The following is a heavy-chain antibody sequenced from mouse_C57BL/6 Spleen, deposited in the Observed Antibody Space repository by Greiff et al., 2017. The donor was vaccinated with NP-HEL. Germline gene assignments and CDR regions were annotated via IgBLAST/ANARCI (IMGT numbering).Heavy chain of an antibody. D-gene: IGHD1-1*01. Sequence: EVKLMESGGGLVKPGGSLKLSCAASGFTFSDYGMHWVRQAPEKGLEWVAYISSGSSTIYYADTVKGRFTISRDNATNTLFLQMTSLRSEDTAMYYCARMGSSWYFDYWGQGTTLTVSS. CDR1: GFTFSDYG. CDR3: ARMGSSWYFDY. V-gene: IGHV5-17*01. J-gene: IGHJ2*01. CDR2: ISSGSSTI.